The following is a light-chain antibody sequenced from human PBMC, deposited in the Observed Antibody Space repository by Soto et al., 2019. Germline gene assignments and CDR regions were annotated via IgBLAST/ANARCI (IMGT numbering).Light chain of an antibody. CDR2: DVS. V-gene: IGLV2-11*01. J-gene: IGLJ1*01. Sequence: QSALTQPRSGSGSPGQSVTISCTGTSSDVGGYNYVSWYQQHPGKAPKLMIYDVSKRPSGVPDRFSGSKSGNTASLTISGLQAEDEADYYCCSYAGSFSYVFGTGPKATGL. CDR3: CSYAGSFSYV. CDR1: SSDVGGYNY.